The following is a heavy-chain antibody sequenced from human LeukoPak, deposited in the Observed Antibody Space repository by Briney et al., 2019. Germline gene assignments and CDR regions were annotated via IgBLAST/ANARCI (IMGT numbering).Heavy chain of an antibody. CDR1: GYTFTDYY. CDR3: ATVNCSGGSCQDNDAFDI. J-gene: IGHJ3*02. CDR2: VDPEDGET. Sequence: ASVKVSCKVSGYTFTDYYMHWVQQAPGKGLEWMGLVDPEDGETIYAEKFQGRVTITADTSTDTAYMGLSSLRSEDTAVYYCATVNCSGGSCQDNDAFDIWGQGTMVTVSS. V-gene: IGHV1-69-2*01. D-gene: IGHD2-15*01.